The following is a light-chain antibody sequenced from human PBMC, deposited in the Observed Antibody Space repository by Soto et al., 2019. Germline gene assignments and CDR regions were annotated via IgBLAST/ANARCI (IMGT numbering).Light chain of an antibody. V-gene: IGKV3D-20*02. CDR2: GVS. J-gene: IGKJ1*01. CDR3: QQRSKWPLT. CDR1: QSVDSTY. Sequence: EIVLTQSPGTLSLSPWERAKLSCRASQSVDSTYLAWYQQKPGQAPRLLIYGVSSRATGIPDRFSGSGSGTDFALTISRLDPEDFAVYYCQQRSKWPLTFGQGTEVDIK.